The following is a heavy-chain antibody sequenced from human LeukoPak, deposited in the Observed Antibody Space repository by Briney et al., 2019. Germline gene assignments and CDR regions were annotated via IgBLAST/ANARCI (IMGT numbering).Heavy chain of an antibody. V-gene: IGHV4-59*08. CDR2: MHYSGSS. Sequence: SETLSLTCTVSGDSISSYYWSWIRQPPGKGLEWIGYMHYSGSSNYNPSLKSRVTTSVDTSKNQFSLRLRSVTAADTAVYYCARCFGSGNYRPHAFEIWGQGTMVTVSS. CDR1: GDSISSYY. J-gene: IGHJ3*02. CDR3: ARCFGSGNYRPHAFEI. D-gene: IGHD3-10*01.